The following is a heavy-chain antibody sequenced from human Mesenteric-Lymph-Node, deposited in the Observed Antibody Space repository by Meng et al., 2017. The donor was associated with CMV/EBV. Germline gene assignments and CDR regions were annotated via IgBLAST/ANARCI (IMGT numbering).Heavy chain of an antibody. J-gene: IGHJ4*02. CDR2: INHSGST. D-gene: IGHD6-13*01. V-gene: IGHV4-34*01. CDR3: ARDSSLYSSSWYFDY. CDR1: GGSFSGYY. Sequence: GSLRLSCAVYGGSFSGYYWSWIRQPPGKGLEWIGEINHSGSTNYNPSLKSRVTISVDTSKNQFSLKLSSVTAADTAVYYCARDSSLYSSSWYFDYWGQGTLVTVSS.